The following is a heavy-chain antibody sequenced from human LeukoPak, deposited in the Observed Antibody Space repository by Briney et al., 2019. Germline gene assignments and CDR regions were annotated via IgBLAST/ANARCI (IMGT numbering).Heavy chain of an antibody. V-gene: IGHV1-2*02. CDR3: ARDSGTYVVYPYYFDY. CDR2: INVNSGGT. Sequence: ASVTVSCKASGYTFTDYFMHWVRQAPGQGLEWMGWINVNSGGTNYAQKFQGRVIMTRDTSTSTAYMEPSRLRSDDTAIYYCARDSGTYVVYPYYFDYWGQGTLVTVSS. J-gene: IGHJ4*02. D-gene: IGHD6-13*01. CDR1: GYTFTDYF.